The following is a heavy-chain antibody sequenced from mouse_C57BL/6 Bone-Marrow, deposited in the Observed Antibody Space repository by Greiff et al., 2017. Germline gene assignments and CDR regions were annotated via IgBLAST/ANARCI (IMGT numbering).Heavy chain of an antibody. V-gene: IGHV1-26*01. CDR2: INPNNGGT. Sequence: VQLQQSGPELVKPGASVKISCKASGYTFTDYYMNWVKQSHGKSLEWIGDINPNNGGTSYNQKFKGKATLTVDKSSSTAYMELRSLTSEDSAVYYCARWIYYYGSSYGCYAMDYWGQGTSVTVSS. CDR1: GYTFTDYY. CDR3: ARWIYYYGSSYGCYAMDY. D-gene: IGHD1-1*01. J-gene: IGHJ4*01.